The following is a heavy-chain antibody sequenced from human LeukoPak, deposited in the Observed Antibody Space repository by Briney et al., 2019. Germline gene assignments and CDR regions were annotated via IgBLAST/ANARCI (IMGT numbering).Heavy chain of an antibody. CDR3: ASHRSDAFDI. V-gene: IGHV4-59*01. CDR1: GGSISSYY. Sequence: SETLPLXCTVSGGSISSYYWSWSRQPPGKGLEWIGYIYYSGSTNYNPSLKSRVTISVDTSKNQFSLKLSSVTAADTAVYYCASHRSDAFDIWGQGTMVTVSS. J-gene: IGHJ3*02. D-gene: IGHD3-10*01. CDR2: IYYSGST.